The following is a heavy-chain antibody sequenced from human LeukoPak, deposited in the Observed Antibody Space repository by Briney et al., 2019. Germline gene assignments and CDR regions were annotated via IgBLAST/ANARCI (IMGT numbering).Heavy chain of an antibody. V-gene: IGHV4-4*09. Sequence: SETLSLTRTVSGGSITSYYWSWVRQPPGKGLEWIGYIHSSGSTDYSPSFKSPVTISVDTSKNQFSVKLISVTAANTAVYYCARRKGDSGYYSHWGPGPLVTVSS. CDR2: IHSSGST. CDR1: GGSITSYY. CDR3: ARRKGDSGYYSH. D-gene: IGHD3-22*01. J-gene: IGHJ4*02.